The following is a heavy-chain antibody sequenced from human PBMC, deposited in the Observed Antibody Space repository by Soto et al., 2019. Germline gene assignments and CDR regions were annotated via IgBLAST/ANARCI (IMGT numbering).Heavy chain of an antibody. Sequence: EVQLVESGGGLVQPVGSLRLSCAAFGFTYNSYDMHWVRQVSGKGLEWVSSMGGAGAREYADSVKGRFIIFRDNAKNSLYLQMDSLRAGDTAVYYCTRAAFGDGMDLWGQGTPVTVSS. CDR3: TRAAFGDGMDL. CDR2: MGGAGAR. J-gene: IGHJ6*02. D-gene: IGHD3-10*01. CDR1: GFTYNSYD. V-gene: IGHV3-13*01.